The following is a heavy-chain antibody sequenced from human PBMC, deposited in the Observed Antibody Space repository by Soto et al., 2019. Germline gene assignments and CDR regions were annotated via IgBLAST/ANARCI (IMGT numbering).Heavy chain of an antibody. CDR2: INPNSGGT. J-gene: IGHJ4*02. CDR1: GYTFTGYY. Sequence: APVKVSCKASGYTFTGYYMHWVRQAPGQGLEWMGWINPNSGGTNYAQKFQGWVTMTRDTSISIAYMELSRLRSDDTAVYYCARGYCSGGSCHPLFDYWGQGTLVTVSS. D-gene: IGHD2-15*01. CDR3: ARGYCSGGSCHPLFDY. V-gene: IGHV1-2*04.